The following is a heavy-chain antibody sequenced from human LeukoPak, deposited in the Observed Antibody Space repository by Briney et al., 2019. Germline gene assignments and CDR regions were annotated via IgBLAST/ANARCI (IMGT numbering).Heavy chain of an antibody. J-gene: IGHJ4*02. Sequence: AGGSLRLSCAASGFTFSSYGMHWVRQAPGKGLEWVAFIRYDGSNKYYADSVKGRFTISRDNSKNTLYLQMNSLRAEDTAVYYCAKRSSSSPAPTDYWGQGTLVTVSS. CDR2: IRYDGSNK. D-gene: IGHD6-6*01. CDR3: AKRSSSSPAPTDY. V-gene: IGHV3-30*02. CDR1: GFTFSSYG.